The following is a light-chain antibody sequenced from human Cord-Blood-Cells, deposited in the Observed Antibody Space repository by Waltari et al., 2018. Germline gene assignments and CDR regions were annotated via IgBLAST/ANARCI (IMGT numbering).Light chain of an antibody. CDR3: QQYYSTPHS. V-gene: IGKV4-1*01. CDR1: QSVLYSSNNKNY. CDR2: WAS. Sequence: DIVMTQSPDSLPVSLGERATINCQPSQSVLYSSNNKNYLAWYQQKPGQPPKLLIYWASTRESGVPDRFSGSGSGTDFTLTISSLQAENVAVYYCQQYYSTPHSFGQGTKLEIK. J-gene: IGKJ2*03.